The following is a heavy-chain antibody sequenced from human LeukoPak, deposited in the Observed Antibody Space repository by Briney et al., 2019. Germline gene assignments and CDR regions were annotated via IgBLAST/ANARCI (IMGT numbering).Heavy chain of an antibody. V-gene: IGHV4-34*01. CDR2: INHSGST. D-gene: IGHD3-22*01. CDR3: ARGFRYYYDSSGYYDY. Sequence: PSETLSLTCAVYGGSFSGYYWSWIRQPPGKGLEWIGEINHSGSTNYNPSLKSRVTISVDTSKNQFSLKLSSVTAADTAVYYCARGFRYYYDSSGYYDYWGQGTLVTVSS. J-gene: IGHJ4*02. CDR1: GGSFSGYY.